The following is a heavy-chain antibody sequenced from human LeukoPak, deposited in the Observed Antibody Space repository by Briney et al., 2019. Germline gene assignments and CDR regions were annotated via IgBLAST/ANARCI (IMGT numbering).Heavy chain of an antibody. Sequence: PSETLSLTCTVSGGSVSSYSWTWIRQPPGKGLEWIGANTNYNPSLRSRVTISVDTSKNQFSLKLNSVTAADTAVYYCARHYSSGWSDCWGQGTLVTVSS. CDR1: GGSVSSYS. CDR3: ARHYSSGWSDC. J-gene: IGHJ5*01. D-gene: IGHD6-19*01. CDR2: ANT. V-gene: IGHV4-59*08.